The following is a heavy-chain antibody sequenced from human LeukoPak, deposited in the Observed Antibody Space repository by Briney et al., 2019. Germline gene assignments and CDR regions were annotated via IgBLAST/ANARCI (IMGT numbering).Heavy chain of an antibody. D-gene: IGHD6-19*01. CDR1: GGSISSSSYY. CDR3: ARSGGSGWYGNWFDP. V-gene: IGHV4-39*07. Sequence: SETLSLTCTVSGGSISSSSYYWGWIRQPPGKGLEWIGSIYYSGSTYYNPSLKSRVTISVDTSKNQVSLKLSSVTAADTAVYYCARSGGSGWYGNWFDPWGQGTLVTVSS. J-gene: IGHJ5*02. CDR2: IYYSGST.